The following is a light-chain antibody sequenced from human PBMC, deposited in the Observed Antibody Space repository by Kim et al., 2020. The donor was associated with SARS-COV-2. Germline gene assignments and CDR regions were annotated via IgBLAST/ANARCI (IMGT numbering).Light chain of an antibody. V-gene: IGLV2-14*03. CDR2: DVS. CDR1: SSLVGDYNY. CDR3: TSYTGADTVV. J-gene: IGLJ2*01. Sequence: QSALTQPASVSGSPGQSITISCTGTSSLVGDYNYVSWYQQHPDKAPKLIIYDVSDRPSGVSTHFSGSKSGNTASLTISGLQAADEADYYCTSYTGADTVVFGGGTKLTFL.